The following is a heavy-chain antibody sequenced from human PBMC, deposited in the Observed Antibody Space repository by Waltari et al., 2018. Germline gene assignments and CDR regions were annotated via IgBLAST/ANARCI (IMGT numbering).Heavy chain of an antibody. D-gene: IGHD3-10*01. CDR1: GFTFDDYT. CDR3: AKDMGDDGSGSQYYFDY. CDR2: ISWDVGST. Sequence: EVQLVESGGVVVQPGGSLRLSCAASGFTFDDYTMHWVRQAPGKGLEWVSLISWDVGSTYYADSVKGRFTISRDNSKNSLYLQMNSLRTEDTALYYCAKDMGDDGSGSQYYFDYWGQGTLVTVSS. V-gene: IGHV3-43*01. J-gene: IGHJ4*02.